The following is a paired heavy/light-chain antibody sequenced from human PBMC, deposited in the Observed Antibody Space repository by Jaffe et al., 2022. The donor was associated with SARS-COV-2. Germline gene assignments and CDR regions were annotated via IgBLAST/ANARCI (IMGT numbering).Heavy chain of an antibody. V-gene: IGHV4-61*01. Sequence: QVQLQESGPGLVKPSETLSLTCAVSGGSVSSVTYYWSWIRQPPGKGLQWVGFINYSGSSNYNPSLKSRVTISVDTSKNQFSLKLSSVTAADTAVYYCARQYCSRGNCYPIFDYWGQGTLVTVSS. D-gene: IGHD2-15*01. J-gene: IGHJ4*02. CDR1: GGSVSSVTYY. CDR2: INYSGSS. CDR3: ARQYCSRGNCYPIFDY.
Light chain of an antibody. CDR3: QQYYSTPYT. V-gene: IGKV4-1*01. Sequence: DIVMTQSPDSLAVSLGERATINCKSSQTILYSSDNKNYLAWYQHKPGQPPKLLIYWASTRESGVPDRFSGSGSGTDFTLTISSLQAEDVAIYYCQQYYSTPYTFGQGTKLEIK. CDR2: WAS. CDR1: QTILYSSDNKNY. J-gene: IGKJ2*01.